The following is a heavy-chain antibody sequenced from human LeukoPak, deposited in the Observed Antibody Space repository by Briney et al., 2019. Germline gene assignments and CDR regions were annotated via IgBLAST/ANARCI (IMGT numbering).Heavy chain of an antibody. CDR3: ARDLYSSGWYVEGP. Sequence: GASVKVSCKASGYTFTSYGVSWVRQAPGQGLEWLGWISAYNGDTKYAQHLQGRVTMTTDTSTSTAFMELRSLRSDDTAIYYCARDLYSSGWYVEGPWGQGTLVTVSS. V-gene: IGHV1-18*01. CDR1: GYTFTSYG. D-gene: IGHD6-19*01. CDR2: ISAYNGDT. J-gene: IGHJ5*02.